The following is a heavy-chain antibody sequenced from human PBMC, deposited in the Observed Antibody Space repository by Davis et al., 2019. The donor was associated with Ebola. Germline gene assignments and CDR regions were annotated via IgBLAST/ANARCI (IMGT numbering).Heavy chain of an antibody. CDR2: ISSSGSTI. CDR1: GFTFSDYY. CDR3: ARDDWGGQDS. J-gene: IGHJ4*02. D-gene: IGHD2-21*01. V-gene: IGHV3-11*04. Sequence: GESLKISCAASGFTFSDYYMSWIRQAPGKGLEWVSYISSSGSTIYYADPVKGRFTISRDNAKNTVYLQMNSLRAEDTGVYYCARDDWGGQDSWGQGTLVTVSS.